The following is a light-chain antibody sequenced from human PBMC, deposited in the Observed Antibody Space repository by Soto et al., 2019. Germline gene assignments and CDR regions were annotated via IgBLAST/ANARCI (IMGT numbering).Light chain of an antibody. CDR1: QTISSW. CDR2: KAS. Sequence: DIQLTQSPSTLSGSLGERVTITCRASQTISSWLAWYQQKPGKAPKLLIYKASTLKSGVPSRFSGSGSGTEFTLTISSLQPDDFATYYCQQYNTYPWTFGQGTKVDIK. V-gene: IGKV1-5*03. J-gene: IGKJ1*01. CDR3: QQYNTYPWT.